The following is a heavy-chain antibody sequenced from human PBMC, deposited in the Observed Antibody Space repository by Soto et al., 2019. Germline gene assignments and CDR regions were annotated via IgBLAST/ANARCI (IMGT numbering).Heavy chain of an antibody. D-gene: IGHD1-26*01. CDR2: MYYSGSN. CDR3: ARLTIVGATPYKFEY. V-gene: IGHV4-39*01. CDR1: GGSPMIRSYY. J-gene: IGHJ4*02. Sequence: QLQLQESGPRLMKPSETLSLTCDVSGGSPMIRSYYCAWLRQPPGKVLEWIGSMYYSGSNYYNPSLKSLGTMSVDTSKSQFSLRLNSVTAADTAVYYCARLTIVGATPYKFEYWGQGLLVTVSS.